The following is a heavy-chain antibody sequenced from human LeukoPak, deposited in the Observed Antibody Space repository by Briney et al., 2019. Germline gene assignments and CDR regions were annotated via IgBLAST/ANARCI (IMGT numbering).Heavy chain of an antibody. V-gene: IGHV3-23*01. D-gene: IGHD3-3*01. Sequence: GGSLRLSCAASGFTFSSYAMSWVRQAPGKGLEWVSAISGSGGSTYYADSVEGRFTISRDNSKNTLYLQMNSLRAEDTAVYYCAKDLSYYDFWSGHHTGYFDYWGQGTLVTVSS. J-gene: IGHJ4*02. CDR3: AKDLSYYDFWSGHHTGYFDY. CDR2: ISGSGGST. CDR1: GFTFSSYA.